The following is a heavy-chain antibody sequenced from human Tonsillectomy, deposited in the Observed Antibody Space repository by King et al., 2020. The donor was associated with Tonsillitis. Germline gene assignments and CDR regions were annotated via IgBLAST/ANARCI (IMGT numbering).Heavy chain of an antibody. Sequence: DVQLVESGGGLLQPEGSLRLSCAASGFTFSTYAMSWVRQVPGKGLEWVSGISGSGSNTEYADSVKGRFTISRDNSKNSLYLQMNSLRAEDTAVYFCAKGAGRGIGTTGIFAFWGQGTLVTVSS. D-gene: IGHD6-13*01. V-gene: IGHV3-23*04. CDR2: ISGSGSNT. CDR3: AKGAGRGIGTTGIFAF. J-gene: IGHJ4*02. CDR1: GFTFSTYA.